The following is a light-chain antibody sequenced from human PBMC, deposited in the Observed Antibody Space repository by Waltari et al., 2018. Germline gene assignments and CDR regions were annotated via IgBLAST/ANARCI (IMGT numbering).Light chain of an antibody. CDR2: EGS. J-gene: IGLJ2*01. V-gene: IGLV2-23*01. CDR1: SSDVGGYHL. CDR3: CSYAGSSPK. Sequence: QSALTQPASASGSPGQSITISCTGTSSDVGGYHLVSWYQQHPGKAPKLMIYEGSKRPSGVSNLFSGSKSGNTASLTISGLQAEDEADYYCCSYAGSSPKFGGGTKLTVL.